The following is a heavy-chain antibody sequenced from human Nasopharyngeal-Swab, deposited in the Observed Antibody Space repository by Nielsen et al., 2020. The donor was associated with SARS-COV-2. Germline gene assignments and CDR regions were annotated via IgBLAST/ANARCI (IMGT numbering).Heavy chain of an antibody. V-gene: IGHV3-48*04. CDR3: ARDQYYYDSSGPAFDI. Sequence: GESLKISCAASGFIFSSYAMHWVRQAPGKGLEWVSYISSSGSTIYYADSVKGRFTISRDNAKNSLYLQMNSLRAEDTAVYYCARDQYYYDSSGPAFDIWGQGTMVTVSS. J-gene: IGHJ3*02. D-gene: IGHD3-22*01. CDR1: GFIFSSYA. CDR2: ISSSGSTI.